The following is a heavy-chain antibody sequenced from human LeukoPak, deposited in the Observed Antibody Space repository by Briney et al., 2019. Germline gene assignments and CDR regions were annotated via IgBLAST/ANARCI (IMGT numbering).Heavy chain of an antibody. V-gene: IGHV3-48*01. Sequence: GGSLRFSCAASGCTFTGYSMNWVRQARGKGLEWISYISISSDKRYYADSVKGRFTTSRDNAKNSLYLQMNSLRAEDTAVHYCASAGPYDAFDIWGQGTMVTVSS. J-gene: IGHJ3*02. CDR3: ASAGPYDAFDI. CDR2: ISISSDKR. CDR1: GCTFTGYS. D-gene: IGHD1-14*01.